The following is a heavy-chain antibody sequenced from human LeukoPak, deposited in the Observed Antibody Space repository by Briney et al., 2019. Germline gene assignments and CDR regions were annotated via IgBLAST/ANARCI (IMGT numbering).Heavy chain of an antibody. Sequence: SETLSLTCTVSGGSISSSSYYWGWIRQPPGKGLEWIGSTYYSGSTYYNPSLQSRVTISVDTSKNQFSLKLNSVTATDTAVYYCARVGRYYDSSGSYDYWGQGTLVTVSS. CDR1: GGSISSSSYY. D-gene: IGHD3-22*01. J-gene: IGHJ4*02. V-gene: IGHV4-39*07. CDR2: TYYSGST. CDR3: ARVGRYYDSSGSYDY.